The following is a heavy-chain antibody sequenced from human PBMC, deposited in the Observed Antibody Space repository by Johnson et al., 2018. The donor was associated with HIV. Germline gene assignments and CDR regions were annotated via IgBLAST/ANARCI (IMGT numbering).Heavy chain of an antibody. CDR2: IRYDGSNK. CDR1: GFTFSNFG. CDR3: ARRMVVGYHALDF. J-gene: IGHJ3*01. Sequence: QVQLVESGGGVVQPGGSLRLSCAASGFTFSNFGMHWVRQAPGKGLEWVAFIRYDGSNKYYADSVKDRFTIFRDNAKSSLYLQMNSLRVEDTAIYYCARRMVVGYHALDFWGQGTVVSVPS. V-gene: IGHV3-30*02. D-gene: IGHD2-21*01.